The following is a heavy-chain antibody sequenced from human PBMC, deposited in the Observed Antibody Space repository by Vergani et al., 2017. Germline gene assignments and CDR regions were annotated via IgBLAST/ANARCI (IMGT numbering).Heavy chain of an antibody. CDR1: GFTFSSYA. D-gene: IGHD3-10*01. V-gene: IGHV3-23*01. CDR2: ISGSGGST. J-gene: IGHJ4*02. Sequence: EVQLLESGGGLVQPGGSLRLSCAASGFTFSSYAMSWVRQAPGKGLEWVSAISGSGGSTYYADSVKGRFTISRDNSKNTLYLQMNSLRAEDTVVYYCARLRGGSGSYDPHYWGQGTLVTVSS. CDR3: ARLRGGSGSYDPHY.